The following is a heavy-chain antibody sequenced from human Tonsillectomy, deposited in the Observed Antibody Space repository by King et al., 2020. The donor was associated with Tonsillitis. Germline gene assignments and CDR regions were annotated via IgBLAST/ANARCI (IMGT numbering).Heavy chain of an antibody. V-gene: IGHV5-10-1*03. CDR2: IDPSDSYT. Sequence: VQLVESGAEVKKSGESLRISCKGSGYNFISYWISWVRQMPGKGLEWMGRIDPSDSYTNYSPSFQGHVTISADKSISTAYLQWSSLKASDTAMYYCARLDNSDWLETPLNLDFDCWGQGTLVTVSS. CDR1: GYNFISYW. CDR3: ARLDNSDWLETPLNLDFDC. J-gene: IGHJ4*02. D-gene: IGHD6-19*01.